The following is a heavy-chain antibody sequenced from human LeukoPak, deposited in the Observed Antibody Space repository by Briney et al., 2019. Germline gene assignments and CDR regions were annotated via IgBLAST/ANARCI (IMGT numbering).Heavy chain of an antibody. CDR1: GRSFSGYY. Sequence: PSETLSLTCAVYGRSFSGYYWSWIRQPPGKGLEWIGEINHSGSTNYNPSLKSRVTISVDTSKNQFSLKLSSVTAADTAVYYCARRLAAAGGNWFDPWGQGTLVTVSS. J-gene: IGHJ5*02. CDR2: INHSGST. CDR3: ARRLAAAGGNWFDP. D-gene: IGHD6-13*01. V-gene: IGHV4-34*01.